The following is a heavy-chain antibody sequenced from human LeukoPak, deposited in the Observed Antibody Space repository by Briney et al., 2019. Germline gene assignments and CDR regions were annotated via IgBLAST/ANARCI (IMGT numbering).Heavy chain of an antibody. V-gene: IGHV1-69*01. CDR3: ASKLGINYYYYYYGMDV. D-gene: IGHD7-27*01. CDR1: GGTFSSYA. J-gene: IGHJ6*02. Sequence: GSSVKVSCKASGGTFSSYAISWVRQAPGQGLEWMGGIIPIFGTANYAQKFQGRVTITADESTSTAYMELSSLRSEDTAVYYCASKLGINYYYYYYGMDVWGQGTTVTASS. CDR2: IIPIFGTA.